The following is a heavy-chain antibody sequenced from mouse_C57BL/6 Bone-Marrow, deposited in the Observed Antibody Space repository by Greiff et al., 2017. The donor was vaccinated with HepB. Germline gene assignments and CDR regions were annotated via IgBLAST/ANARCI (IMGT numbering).Heavy chain of an antibody. CDR3: ARGGTTVVEGYFDV. D-gene: IGHD1-1*01. CDR1: GFTFSDYY. CDR2: INYDGSST. J-gene: IGHJ1*03. V-gene: IGHV5-16*01. Sequence: EVKVVESEGGLVQPGSSMKLSCTASGFTFSDYYMAWVRQVPEKGLEWVANINYDGSSTYYLDSLKSRFIISRDNAKNILYLQMSSLKSEDTATYYCARGGTTVVEGYFDVWGTGTTVTVSS.